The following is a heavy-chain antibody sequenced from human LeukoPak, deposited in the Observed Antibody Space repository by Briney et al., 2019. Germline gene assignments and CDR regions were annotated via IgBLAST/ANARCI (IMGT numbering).Heavy chain of an antibody. CDR1: GFTVSSNY. D-gene: IGHD3-22*01. J-gene: IGHJ4*02. CDR2: IYSGGST. CDR3: ARVAPDYYDSSGYYPYYFDY. V-gene: IGHV3-53*01. Sequence: GGSLRLSCAASGFTVSSNYMSWVRQAPGKGLEWVSVIYSGGSTYYADSVKGRFTISRDNSKNTLYLQMNSLGAEDTAVYYCARVAPDYYDSSGYYPYYFDYWGQGTLVTVSS.